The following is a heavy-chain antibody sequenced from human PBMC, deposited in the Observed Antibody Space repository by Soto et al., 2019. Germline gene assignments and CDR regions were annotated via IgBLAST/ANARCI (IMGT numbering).Heavy chain of an antibody. CDR2: ISAYNGNT. J-gene: IGHJ5*02. V-gene: IGHV1-18*01. Sequence: GASVKVSCKASGYTFTSYGISWVRQAPGQGLEWMGWISAYNGNTNYAQKLQGRVTMTTDTSTSTAYMELRSLRSDDTAVYYCARDGVVVAAPINWFDPWGQGTLVTVPQ. CDR3: ARDGVVVAAPINWFDP. D-gene: IGHD2-15*01. CDR1: GYTFTSYG.